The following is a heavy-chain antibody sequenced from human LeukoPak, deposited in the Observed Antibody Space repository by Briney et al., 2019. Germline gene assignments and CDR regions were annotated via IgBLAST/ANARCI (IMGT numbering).Heavy chain of an antibody. V-gene: IGHV3-48*04. Sequence: PGGSLRLSCAASGFTFSSYSMNWVRQAPGKGLEWVSYISSSSSTIYYADSVKGRFTISRDNAKNSLYLQMNSLRAEDTAVYYCARISLPTDYYYMDVWGKGTTVTVSS. CDR2: ISSSSSTI. D-gene: IGHD3-10*01. J-gene: IGHJ6*03. CDR3: ARISLPTDYYYMDV. CDR1: GFTFSSYS.